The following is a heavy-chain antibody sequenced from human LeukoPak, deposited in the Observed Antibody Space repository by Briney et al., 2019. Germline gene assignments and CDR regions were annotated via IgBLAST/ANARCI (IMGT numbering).Heavy chain of an antibody. CDR1: GFTFSSYA. V-gene: IGHV3-23*01. CDR2: ISGSGGST. D-gene: IGHD2-2*01. CDR3: AREYCSSTSCFAGYYYYGMDV. Sequence: GGSLRLSCAASGFTFSSYAMSWVRQAPGKGLEWVSAISGSGGSTYYADSVKGRFTISRDNSKNTLYLQMNSLRAEDTAVYYCAREYCSSTSCFAGYYYYGMDVWGQGTTVTVSS. J-gene: IGHJ6*02.